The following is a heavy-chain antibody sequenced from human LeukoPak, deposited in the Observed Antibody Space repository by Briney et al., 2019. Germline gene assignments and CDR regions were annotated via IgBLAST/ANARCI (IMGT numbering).Heavy chain of an antibody. V-gene: IGHV4-31*03. CDR1: GGSISSGGYY. Sequence: SETLSLTCTVSGGSISSGGYYWSWIRQHPGKGLEWIGYIYYSGSTYYNPSLKSRVTISVDTSKNQFSLKLSSVTAADTAVYYCARASIAVVGTLSFLDYWGQGTLVTVSS. J-gene: IGHJ4*02. CDR3: ARASIAVVGTLSFLDY. D-gene: IGHD6-19*01. CDR2: IYYSGST.